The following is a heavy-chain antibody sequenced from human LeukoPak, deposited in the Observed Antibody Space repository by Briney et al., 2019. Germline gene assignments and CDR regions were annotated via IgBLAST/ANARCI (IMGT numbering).Heavy chain of an antibody. Sequence: GGSLRLSFAPSVFTFSSYSMNWVRQAPGKGLEWVSSISSSISYIYYADSVKGRFTISRDNAKSSLYLQANSLRAEDTAVYYCARGYCTNGVCYLPWFDPWGQGTLVTVSS. CDR3: ARGYCTNGVCYLPWFDP. D-gene: IGHD2-8*01. J-gene: IGHJ5*02. CDR1: VFTFSSYS. CDR2: ISSSISYI. V-gene: IGHV3-21*01.